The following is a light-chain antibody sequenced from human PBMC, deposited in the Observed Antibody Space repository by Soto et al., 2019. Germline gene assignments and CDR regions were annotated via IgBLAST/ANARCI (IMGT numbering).Light chain of an antibody. CDR2: GAS. CDR1: QSVNSN. CDR3: QQYNNWPLT. V-gene: IGKV3-15*01. J-gene: IGKJ4*01. Sequence: EIAMTQSPATLYVSPGERATLSCRASQSVNSNLAWYQQKPGQAPRLLIYGASTRATGIPARFSGSGSGTEFPVTISSLQSEDFAVYYCQQYNNWPLTFGGGTKVEIK.